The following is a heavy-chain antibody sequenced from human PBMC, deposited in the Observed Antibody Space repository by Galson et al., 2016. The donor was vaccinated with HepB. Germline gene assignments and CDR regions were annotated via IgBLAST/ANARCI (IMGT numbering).Heavy chain of an antibody. V-gene: IGHV3-30*18. CDR1: GFTFRSYG. Sequence: SLRLSCAASGFTFRSYGMHWVRQAPGKGLEWVAVISYDGSNKYYADSVKGRFTISRDNSKNTLYLQMNSLRAEDTAVYYCAKELYYFDSSGSVDYWGQGTLVTVSS. CDR3: AKELYYFDSSGSVDY. CDR2: ISYDGSNK. D-gene: IGHD3-22*01. J-gene: IGHJ4*02.